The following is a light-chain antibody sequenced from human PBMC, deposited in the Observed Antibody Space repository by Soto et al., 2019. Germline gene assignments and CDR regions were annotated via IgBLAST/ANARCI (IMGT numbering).Light chain of an antibody. CDR2: KAS. CDR3: QQYNIYSET. Sequence: DIQMTQSPSTLSASVGDRVTITCRASQSISSWLAWYQQKPGKAPKLLIYKASTLESGVPSRFSGSGSGTEFTLTISSMQHDDFATYYCQQYNIYSETFGQGTQVEAK. CDR1: QSISSW. J-gene: IGKJ1*01. V-gene: IGKV1-5*03.